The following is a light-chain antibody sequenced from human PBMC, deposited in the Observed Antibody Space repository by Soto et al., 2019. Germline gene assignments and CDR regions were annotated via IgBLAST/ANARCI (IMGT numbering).Light chain of an antibody. Sequence: QSALTQPASVSGSPGQSIAISCTGTSSDVGAYNYVSWYQQHPGKAPKLMIYDVNNRPSGVSNRFSGSKSGNTASLTISGLQAEDEADYTTSSTYVFGTGTKLTVL. V-gene: IGLV2-14*03. CDR3: SSTYV. J-gene: IGLJ1*01. CDR2: DVN. CDR1: SSDVGAYNY.